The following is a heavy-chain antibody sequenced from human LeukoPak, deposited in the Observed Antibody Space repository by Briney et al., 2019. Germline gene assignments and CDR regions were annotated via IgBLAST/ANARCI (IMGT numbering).Heavy chain of an antibody. CDR3: ARGDPVAGSDY. V-gene: IGHV4-39*07. CDR1: GGSISSSSYY. CDR2: IYYSGST. J-gene: IGHJ4*02. Sequence: SETLSLTCTVSGGSISSSSYYWGWIRQPPGKGLEWIGSIYYSGSTYYNPSLKSRVTISVDTSKNQFSLKLSSVTAADTAVYYCARGDPVAGSDYWGQGTLVTVSS. D-gene: IGHD6-19*01.